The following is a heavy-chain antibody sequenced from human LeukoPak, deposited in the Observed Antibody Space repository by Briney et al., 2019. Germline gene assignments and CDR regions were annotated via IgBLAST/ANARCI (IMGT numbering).Heavy chain of an antibody. CDR3: AKYAPPTTAVTRFFDS. D-gene: IGHD4-17*01. V-gene: IGHV3-23*01. J-gene: IGHJ4*02. CDR2: IGSDGGGI. CDR1: GFNFNTYA. Sequence: GGSLRLSCAASGFNFNTYAMTWVRQAPGKGLEWVSVIGSDGGGIQYADSVKGRFSISRDNSKNTLYLQMNSLRTEDTAIYYCAKYAPPTTAVTRFFDSWGQGSLVSVSS.